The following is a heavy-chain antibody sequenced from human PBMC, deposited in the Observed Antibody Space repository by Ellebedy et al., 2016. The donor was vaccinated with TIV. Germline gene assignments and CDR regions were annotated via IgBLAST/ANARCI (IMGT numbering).Heavy chain of an antibody. D-gene: IGHD3-10*01. CDR2: IKQDGSEK. CDR1: GFTFSRNW. Sequence: GESLKISCEASGFTFSRNWISWFRLAPGKGLEWVANIKQDGSEKYYVDSVKGRFTISRDDAKNSLYLQMNSLTAEDTAVYYCARAPYGSGKYYYMDVWGKGTTVTVSS. CDR3: ARAPYGSGKYYYMDV. J-gene: IGHJ6*03. V-gene: IGHV3-7*01.